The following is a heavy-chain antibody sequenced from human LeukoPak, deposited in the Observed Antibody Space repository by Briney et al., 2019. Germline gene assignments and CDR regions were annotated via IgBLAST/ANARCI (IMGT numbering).Heavy chain of an antibody. Sequence: SETLSLTCYLYGGSFSGYYWSWIRQSPGKGLEWIGEINQIGNTNYIPSLKSRLTISIDTSNNQFSLNLTSVTAADTGVYYCARIRRPLRGYFDHWGQGTLVSVSS. D-gene: IGHD3-16*01. V-gene: IGHV4-34*01. CDR1: GGSFSGYY. CDR2: INQIGNT. J-gene: IGHJ4*02. CDR3: ARIRRPLRGYFDH.